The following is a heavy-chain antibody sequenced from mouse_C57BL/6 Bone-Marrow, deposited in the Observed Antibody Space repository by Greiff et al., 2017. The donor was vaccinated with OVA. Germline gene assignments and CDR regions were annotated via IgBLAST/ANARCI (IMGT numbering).Heavy chain of an antibody. Sequence: QVQLQQPGTELVKPGASVKLSCKASGYTFTSYWMHWVKQRPGQGLEWIGNINPSNGGTNYPETFTRTATLTLDKSSSTAYMQLSSLTSEDSAVYYCARITTVVAHWYFDVWGTGTTVTVSS. V-gene: IGHV1-53*01. J-gene: IGHJ1*03. CDR3: ARITTVVAHWYFDV. D-gene: IGHD1-1*01. CDR2: INPSNGGT. CDR1: GYTFTSYW.